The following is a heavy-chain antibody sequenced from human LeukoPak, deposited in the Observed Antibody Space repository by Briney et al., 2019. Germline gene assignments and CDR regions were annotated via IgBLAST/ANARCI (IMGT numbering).Heavy chain of an antibody. D-gene: IGHD5-12*01. J-gene: IGHJ2*01. CDR3: ARVARRGYTYGYPDY. CDR2: INHSGST. V-gene: IGHV4-34*01. Sequence: SETLSLTCAVYGGSFSGYFWSWIRQPPGKGLEWIGEINHSGSTNHNPSLKSRVTMSVDTSKNQFSLKLTSVTAADTAVYYCARVARRGYTYGYPDYWGRGTLVTVSS. CDR1: GGSFSGYF.